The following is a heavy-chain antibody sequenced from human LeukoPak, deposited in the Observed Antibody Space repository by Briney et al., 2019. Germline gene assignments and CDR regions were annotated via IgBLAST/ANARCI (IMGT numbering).Heavy chain of an antibody. D-gene: IGHD1-26*01. CDR2: IWYEGTNI. J-gene: IGHJ5*02. CDR3: ARQGGLGASAAGSWFDP. Sequence: GGSLRLSCAASGFTFSSFGMHWVRQAPGKGLEWVAVIWYEGTNIYYAASVKGRFTISGDSYKNTLYLQMNSLRAEDPATYYCARQGGLGASAAGSWFDPWGQGTLVTASS. V-gene: IGHV3-33*01. CDR1: GFTFSSFG.